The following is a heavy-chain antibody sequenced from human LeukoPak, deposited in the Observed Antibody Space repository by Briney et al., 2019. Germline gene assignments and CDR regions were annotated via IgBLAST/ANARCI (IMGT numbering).Heavy chain of an antibody. V-gene: IGHV4-59*08. D-gene: IGHD4-17*01. Sequence: SDTLSLTCTLTRGSISSYYWSWVRQPPGKALEWIGYIYYTASTNYNPSLRSRVTISVDTSKNQFSLKLTSVTAADTAVYYCARGGNYGDYDGYFDYWGQGTLVTVSS. CDR3: ARGGNYGDYDGYFDY. CDR1: RGSISSYY. CDR2: IYYTAST. J-gene: IGHJ4*02.